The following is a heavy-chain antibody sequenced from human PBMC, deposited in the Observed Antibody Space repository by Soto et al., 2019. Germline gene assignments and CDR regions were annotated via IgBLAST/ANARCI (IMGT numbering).Heavy chain of an antibody. Sequence: VQLVESGGGVVQPGRSLRLSCEVSGLNSRAFGAYGMHWVRQAPGKGLEWVAVISYDGSNRYYSESLKGRFTISRDNSENTLYLQISSLRVEDTAVYFCAKVAYDFWTSQNRAGVHFDYWGQGTLVTVSS. V-gene: IGHV3-30*18. J-gene: IGHJ4*02. CDR1: GLNSRAFGAYG. CDR2: ISYDGSNR. CDR3: AKVAYDFWTSQNRAGVHFDY. D-gene: IGHD3-3*01.